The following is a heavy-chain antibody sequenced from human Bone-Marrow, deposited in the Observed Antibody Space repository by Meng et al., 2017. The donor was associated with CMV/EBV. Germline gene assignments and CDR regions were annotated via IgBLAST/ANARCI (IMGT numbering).Heavy chain of an antibody. Sequence: ASVKVSCKTSGYTFIDYYMHWVRQAPGQGLEWLGWINPNGGATNYAQKFQGRVTMTRDTSIDTAYMELSRLSSDDTAVYYCARAHGHSGSYYVYNWFDSWGQGTLVTVSS. V-gene: IGHV1-2*02. CDR2: INPNGGAT. J-gene: IGHJ5*01. CDR1: GYTFIDYY. D-gene: IGHD1-26*01. CDR3: ARAHGHSGSYYVYNWFDS.